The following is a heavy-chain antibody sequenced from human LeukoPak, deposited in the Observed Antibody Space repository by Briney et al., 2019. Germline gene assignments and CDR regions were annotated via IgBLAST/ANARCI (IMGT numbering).Heavy chain of an antibody. J-gene: IGHJ6*02. CDR3: ANLGLDSLDV. V-gene: IGHV3-21*01. CDR2: ISSSSSYI. CDR1: GFTFSSYS. Sequence: GGSLRLSCAASGFTFSSYSMSWVRQAPGKGLEWVSSISSSSSYIYYADSVKGRFTISRDNAKNSLYLQMNSLRAEDTAVYYCANLGLDSLDVWGQGTTVTVSS. D-gene: IGHD3/OR15-3a*01.